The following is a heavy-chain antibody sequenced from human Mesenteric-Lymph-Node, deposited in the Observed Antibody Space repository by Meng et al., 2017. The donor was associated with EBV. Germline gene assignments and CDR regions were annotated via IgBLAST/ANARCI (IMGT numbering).Heavy chain of an antibody. D-gene: IGHD2-2*01. V-gene: IGHV4-30-2*01. CDR1: DGSISRGRFS. CDR2: ISQSGST. CDR3: ARLGYPDP. J-gene: IGHJ5*02. Sequence: QLGRQESGHDLVEPSPTQPLPCAFSDGSISRGRFSWSWIRQPPGKGLEWIGYISQSGSTAYNPSLESRLTISVDKSRNHLSLRLTSMTAADTAVYFCARLGYPDPWGQGTLVTVSS.